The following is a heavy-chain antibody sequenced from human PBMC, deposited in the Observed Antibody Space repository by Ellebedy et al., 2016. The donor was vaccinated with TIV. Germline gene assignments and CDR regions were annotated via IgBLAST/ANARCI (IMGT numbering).Heavy chain of an antibody. CDR1: GGSISTSTYY. CDR3: ATSTSVTGRFEH. CDR2: IYNSGDT. D-gene: IGHD6-19*01. Sequence: SETLSLTCTVSGGSISTSTYYWGWIRQPPGKGLEWIGTIYNSGDTYYNPSLKSRVTISVDTSKNQFSLKLSSVTAADTAVYYCATSTSVTGRFEHWGQGTLVTVSS. V-gene: IGHV4-39*01. J-gene: IGHJ5*02.